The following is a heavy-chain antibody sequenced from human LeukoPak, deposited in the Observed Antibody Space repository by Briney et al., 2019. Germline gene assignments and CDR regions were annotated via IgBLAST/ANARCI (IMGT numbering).Heavy chain of an antibody. CDR2: INHSGST. J-gene: IGHJ2*01. Sequence: PSETLSLTCAVYGGSFSGYYWSWIRQPPGKGLEWIGEINHSGSTNYNPSLKSRVTISVDTSKNQFSLKLSSVTAADTAVYYCARRARENWYFDLWGRGTLVTVSS. CDR3: ARRARENWYFDL. CDR1: GGSFSGYY. V-gene: IGHV4-34*01.